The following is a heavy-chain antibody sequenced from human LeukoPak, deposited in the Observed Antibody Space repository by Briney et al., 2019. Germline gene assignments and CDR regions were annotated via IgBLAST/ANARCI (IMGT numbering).Heavy chain of an antibody. CDR2: IRYDGTNK. CDR3: ATEHWGPNS. Sequence: PGGSLRLSCAASGFTFSSYGMHWVRQAPGKWLEWVAFIRYDGTNKYSADSVKGRLTISRDNAKNSLFLQMSSLRGEDTALYYCATEHWGPNSWGQGTLVTVSS. D-gene: IGHD3-16*01. V-gene: IGHV3-30*02. J-gene: IGHJ4*02. CDR1: GFTFSSYG.